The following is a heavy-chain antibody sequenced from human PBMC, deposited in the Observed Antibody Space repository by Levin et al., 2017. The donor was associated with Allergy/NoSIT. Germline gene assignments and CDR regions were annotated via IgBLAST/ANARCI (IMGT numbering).Heavy chain of an antibody. CDR2: ISYDGSNK. CDR1: GFTFSSYG. CDR3: AKASPGGNEDYGMDV. J-gene: IGHJ6*02. D-gene: IGHD4-23*01. Sequence: GESLKISCAASGFTFSSYGMHWVRQAPGKGLEWVAVISYDGSNKYYADSVKGRFTISRDNSKNTLYLQMNSLRAEDTAVYYCAKASPGGNEDYGMDVWGQGTTVTVSS. V-gene: IGHV3-30*18.